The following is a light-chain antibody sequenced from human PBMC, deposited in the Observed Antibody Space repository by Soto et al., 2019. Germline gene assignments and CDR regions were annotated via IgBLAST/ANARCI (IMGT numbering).Light chain of an antibody. CDR3: QQYYSTPPT. J-gene: IGKJ1*01. CDR1: RSILFTSNNKNY. CDR2: WAS. V-gene: IGKV4-1*01. Sequence: DIVMTQSPDSLAVSLGERATINCKSSRSILFTSNNKNYLAWYQQKPVQPPKLLIYWASTRQSGVPDRFSGSGSGTDFTLTIDSLQADDVAVYYCQQYYSTPPTFGQGTKVEIK.